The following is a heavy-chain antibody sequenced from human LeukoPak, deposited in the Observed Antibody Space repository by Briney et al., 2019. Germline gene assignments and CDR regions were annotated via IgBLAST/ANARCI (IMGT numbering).Heavy chain of an antibody. J-gene: IGHJ6*03. D-gene: IGHD4-17*01. Sequence: RPSETLSLTCTVSGGSISSYYWSWIRQPPGKGLEWIGYIYYSGSTNYNPSLKSRVTISVDTSKNQFSLKLSSVTAADTAVYYCARVDFYGDYPLPHYYMDVWGKGTTVTVSS. CDR3: ARVDFYGDYPLPHYYMDV. V-gene: IGHV4-59*01. CDR2: IYYSGST. CDR1: GGSISSYY.